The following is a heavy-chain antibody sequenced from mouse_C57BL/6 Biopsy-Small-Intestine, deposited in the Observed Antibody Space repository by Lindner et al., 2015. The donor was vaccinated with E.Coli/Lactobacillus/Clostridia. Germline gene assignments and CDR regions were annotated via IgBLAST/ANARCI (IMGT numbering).Heavy chain of an antibody. D-gene: IGHD1-1*02. Sequence: VQLQESGPELVKPGASVKISCKASGYAFSSSWMNWVKQGPGKGLEWIGRIFPGDGDTLYNGKFKGKATLTADTSSSTAYIQLSSLTSEDSAVYFCARGGGNGFAYWGQGTLVTVSA. J-gene: IGHJ3*01. CDR1: GYAFSSSW. CDR2: IFPGDGDT. V-gene: IGHV1-82*01. CDR3: ARGGGNGFAY.